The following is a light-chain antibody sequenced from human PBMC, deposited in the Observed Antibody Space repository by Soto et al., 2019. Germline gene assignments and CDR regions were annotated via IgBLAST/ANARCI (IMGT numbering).Light chain of an antibody. CDR2: DTS. J-gene: IGKJ5*01. Sequence: IVFTHAPGTLTLSPGEIATLSCMASQSVSINLAWYQQKPGQAPRLLIYDTSTRATGIPARFSGSGSGTEFTLTISSLQSEDFAVYYCQQYNNWPPITFGQGTRLEIK. CDR1: QSVSIN. CDR3: QQYNNWPPIT. V-gene: IGKV3-15*01.